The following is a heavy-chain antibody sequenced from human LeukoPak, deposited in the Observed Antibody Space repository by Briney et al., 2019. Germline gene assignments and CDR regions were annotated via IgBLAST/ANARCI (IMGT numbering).Heavy chain of an antibody. D-gene: IGHD3-22*01. CDR2: IWYDGSNK. Sequence: GRSLRLSCAASGFTFSSYGMHWVRQAPGKGLEWAAVIWYDGSNKYYADSVKGRFTISRDNSKNTLYLQMNSLRAEDTAVYYCARDAYDSSGYRDYYGMDVWGQGTTVTVSS. V-gene: IGHV3-33*01. CDR3: ARDAYDSSGYRDYYGMDV. J-gene: IGHJ6*02. CDR1: GFTFSSYG.